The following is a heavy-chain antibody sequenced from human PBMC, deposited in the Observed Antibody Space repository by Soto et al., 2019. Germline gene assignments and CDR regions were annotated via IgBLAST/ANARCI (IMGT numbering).Heavy chain of an antibody. CDR2: IKSKAHGGTT. CDR1: DFILSDAW. CDR3: ASYRDSSGLRRYDY. V-gene: IGHV3-15*07. D-gene: IGHD3-22*01. J-gene: IGHJ4*02. Sequence: DVQLEESGGGLIKPGESLTLSCAASDFILSDAWMKWVRQAPGKGLEWVGRIKSKAHGGTTDYAAPLKGRFTILRDDSKHTPYPQMNRPQPEDTAMYYCASYRDSSGLRRYDYWGQGALVTVSS.